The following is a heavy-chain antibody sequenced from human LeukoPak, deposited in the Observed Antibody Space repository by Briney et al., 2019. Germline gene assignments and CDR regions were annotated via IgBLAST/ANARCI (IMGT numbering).Heavy chain of an antibody. V-gene: IGHV3-48*02. Sequence: PGGSLRLSCAASGFTFRSYAMQWVRQAPGKGLEWVSYITYNSGTIFYADSVKGRFTIPRGNAKDSLYLQMSSLRDEDTAVYYCARDSGYSYADDYWGQGTLVTVSS. CDR3: ARDSGYSYADDY. J-gene: IGHJ4*02. CDR2: ITYNSGTI. CDR1: GFTFRSYA. D-gene: IGHD5-18*01.